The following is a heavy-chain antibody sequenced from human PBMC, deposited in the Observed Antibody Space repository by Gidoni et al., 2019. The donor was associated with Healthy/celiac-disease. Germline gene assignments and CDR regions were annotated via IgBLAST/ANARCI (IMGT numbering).Heavy chain of an antibody. Sequence: QLQLQESGSGLVKPSQTLSLTCAVSGGSISSGGYSGSWIRQPPGKGLEWIGYIYHSGSTYYNPSLKSRVTISVDRSKNQFSLKLSSVTAADTAVYYCARLWFGEFYFDYWGQGTLVTVSS. CDR2: IYHSGST. J-gene: IGHJ4*02. V-gene: IGHV4-30-2*01. D-gene: IGHD3-10*01. CDR1: GGSISSGGYS. CDR3: ARLWFGEFYFDY.